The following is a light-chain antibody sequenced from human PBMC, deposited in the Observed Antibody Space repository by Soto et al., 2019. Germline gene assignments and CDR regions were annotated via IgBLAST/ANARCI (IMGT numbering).Light chain of an antibody. J-gene: IGKJ5*01. CDR1: HGIGNH. V-gene: IGKV1-17*03. CDR2: AAS. Sequence: EIQMTASPSDMSASVGDTVNISCRASHGIGNHLAWFQQKPVKVPQRLLYAASSLQTGVPSRFSGSGSGTDFTLTINSLQPEDFATYYCLQHDSFPPTFGQGTRLEIK. CDR3: LQHDSFPPT.